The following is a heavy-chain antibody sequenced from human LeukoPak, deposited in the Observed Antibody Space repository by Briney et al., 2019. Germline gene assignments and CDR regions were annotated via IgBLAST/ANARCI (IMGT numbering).Heavy chain of an antibody. V-gene: IGHV4-59*08. D-gene: IGHD5-18*01. J-gene: IGHJ4*02. Sequence: SETLSLTCTVSGGSIRSSYLSWIRQPPGKGLEWIGYIYNIGSTNYNPSPKSRVTIPVDTSKNQFSLKLSSVTAADTAVYYCARQGGGSSGVFDYWGQGTLVTVSS. CDR1: GGSIRSSY. CDR2: IYNIGST. CDR3: ARQGGGSSGVFDY.